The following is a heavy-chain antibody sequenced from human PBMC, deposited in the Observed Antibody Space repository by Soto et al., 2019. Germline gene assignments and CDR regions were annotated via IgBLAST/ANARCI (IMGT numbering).Heavy chain of an antibody. CDR1: GFTFSSNY. J-gene: IGHJ4*02. CDR2: IYSGGST. V-gene: IGHV3-66*01. Sequence: GGSLRLSCAGSGFTFSSNYMSWVRQAPGKGLEWVSVIYSGGSTYYADSVKGRFTISRDNSKNTLYLQMNSLRAEDTAVYYCARVYYGDYDFGYFDYWGQGTLVTVS. CDR3: ARVYYGDYDFGYFDY. D-gene: IGHD4-17*01.